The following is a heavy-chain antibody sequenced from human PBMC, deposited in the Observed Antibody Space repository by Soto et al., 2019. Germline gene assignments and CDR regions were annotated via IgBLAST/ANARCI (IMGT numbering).Heavy chain of an antibody. V-gene: IGHV4-39*01. CDR3: ASGHVLIAARPLFYFDY. D-gene: IGHD6-6*01. J-gene: IGHJ4*02. Sequence: SETLSLTCTVSGGSISSSSYYWGWIRQPPGKGLEWIGSIYYSGSTYYNPSLKSRVTISVDTSKNQFSLKLSSVTAADTAVYYCASGHVLIAARPLFYFDYWGQGTLVTVSS. CDR2: IYYSGST. CDR1: GGSISSSSYY.